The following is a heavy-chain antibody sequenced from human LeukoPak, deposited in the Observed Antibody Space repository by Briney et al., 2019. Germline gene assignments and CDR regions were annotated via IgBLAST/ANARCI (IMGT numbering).Heavy chain of an antibody. CDR3: AKDMGPYSSSWTTPEYFQH. Sequence: GGSLRLSCAASGFTFSSYGMSWVRQAPGKGLEWVSAINGSGGSTYYADSVKGRFTISRDNSKNTLYLQMNSLRAEDTAVYYCAKDMGPYSSSWTTPEYFQHWGQGTLVTVSS. CDR2: INGSGGST. V-gene: IGHV3-23*01. D-gene: IGHD6-13*01. CDR1: GFTFSSYG. J-gene: IGHJ1*01.